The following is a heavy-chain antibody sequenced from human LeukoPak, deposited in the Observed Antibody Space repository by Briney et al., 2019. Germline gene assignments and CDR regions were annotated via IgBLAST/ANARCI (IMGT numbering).Heavy chain of an antibody. CDR1: GFTFSIHS. J-gene: IGHJ3*02. CDR3: ARVQTSAFDI. D-gene: IGHD1-1*01. CDR2: ITSRSTTK. V-gene: IGHV3-48*02. Sequence: GGSLRLSCAASGFTFSIHSMNWVRQAPGRGLEWVSYITSRSTTKQYADSVKGRFTISRENAKNSLYLQMNSLRDKDTAVYYCARVQTSAFDIWGQGTVVTVSS.